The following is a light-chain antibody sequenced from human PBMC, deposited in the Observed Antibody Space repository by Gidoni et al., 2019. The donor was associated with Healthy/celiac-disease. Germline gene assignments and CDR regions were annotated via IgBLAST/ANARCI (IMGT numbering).Light chain of an antibody. CDR2: QDS. Sequence: SYELNQPHSVSVSPGQTASIPCSGDKLGDKYACWYQQKPGQSPVLVIYQDSKRPSGIPERFSGSNSGNTATLTISGTQAMDEADYYRQAWDSSVVFGGGTKLTVL. CDR3: QAWDSSVV. CDR1: KLGDKY. V-gene: IGLV3-1*01. J-gene: IGLJ2*01.